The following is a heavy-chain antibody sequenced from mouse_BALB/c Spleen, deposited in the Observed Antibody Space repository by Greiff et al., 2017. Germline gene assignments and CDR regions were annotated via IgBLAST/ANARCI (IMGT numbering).Heavy chain of an antibody. CDR2: INSNGGST. D-gene: IGHD1-2*01. CDR3: AGFITTATGFAY. J-gene: IGHJ3*01. CDR1: GFTFSSYG. Sequence: EVQGVESGGGLVQPGGSLKLSCAASGFTFSSYGMSWVRQTPDKRLELVATINSNGGSTYYPDSVKGRFTISRDNAKNTLYLQMSSLKSEDTAMYYCAGFITTATGFAYWGQGTLVTVSA. V-gene: IGHV5-6-3*01.